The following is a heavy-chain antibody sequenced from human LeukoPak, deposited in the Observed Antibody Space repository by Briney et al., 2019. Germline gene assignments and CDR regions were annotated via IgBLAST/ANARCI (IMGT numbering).Heavy chain of an antibody. CDR3: SRVYCSASTCYHFDY. D-gene: IGHD2-15*01. CDR1: AGSISSNY. CDR2: INYSGST. V-gene: IGHV4-59*01. Sequence: SEALFLTCTASAGSISSNYWSCCRQPPGGGLLGIGSINYSGSTNYNPSLKRRGTISFDRSKSQDFLILNSMSAADASMCYYSRVYCSASTCYHFDYWGQGTLVPVSS. J-gene: IGHJ4*02.